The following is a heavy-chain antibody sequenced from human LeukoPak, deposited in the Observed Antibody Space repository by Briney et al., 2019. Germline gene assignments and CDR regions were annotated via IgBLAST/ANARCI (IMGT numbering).Heavy chain of an antibody. CDR3: ARSPRGYSYASGDY. V-gene: IGHV3-30-3*01. CDR1: GFTFSSYA. Sequence: GRSLRLSCAASGFTFSSYAMHWVRQAPGKGLEWVAVISYDGSNKYYADSVKGRFPISRDNPKNTLYLQVNSLRAEDTAVYYCARSPRGYSYASGDYWGQGTLVSVPS. D-gene: IGHD5-18*01. CDR2: ISYDGSNK. J-gene: IGHJ4*02.